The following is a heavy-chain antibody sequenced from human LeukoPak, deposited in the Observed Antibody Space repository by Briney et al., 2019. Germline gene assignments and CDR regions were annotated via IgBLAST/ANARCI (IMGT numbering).Heavy chain of an antibody. J-gene: IGHJ3*02. CDR1: GGSISSSSYY. CDR3: ARDDLIAVAGDDAFDI. Sequence: SETLSLTCTVSGGSISSSSYYWGWIRQPPGKGLEWIGSIYYSGSTYYNPSLKSRVTISVDTSKNQFSLKLSSVTAADTAVYYCARDDLIAVAGDDAFDIWGQGTMVTVSS. D-gene: IGHD6-19*01. V-gene: IGHV4-39*02. CDR2: IYYSGST.